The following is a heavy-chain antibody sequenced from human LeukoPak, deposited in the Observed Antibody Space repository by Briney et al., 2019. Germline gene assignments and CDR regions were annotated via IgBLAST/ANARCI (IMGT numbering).Heavy chain of an antibody. CDR2: SNAGNGNT. D-gene: IGHD2-15*01. CDR3: ARVVHCSGGSCYPPYYYYYGMDV. Sequence: ASVKVSCKASGYTFTSYAMHWVRQAPGQRLEWMGWSNAGNGNTKYSQEFQGRVTITRDTSTSTAYMELRSLRSDDTAVYYCARVVHCSGGSCYPPYYYYYGMDVWGQGTTVTVSS. J-gene: IGHJ6*02. CDR1: GYTFTSYA. V-gene: IGHV1-3*02.